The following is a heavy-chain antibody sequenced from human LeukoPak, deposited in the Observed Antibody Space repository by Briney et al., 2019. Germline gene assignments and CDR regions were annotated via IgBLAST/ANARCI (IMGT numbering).Heavy chain of an antibody. CDR2: IYTSGST. D-gene: IGHD6-19*01. Sequence: SETLSLTCTVSGGSISSYYWSWIRQPAGKGLEWIGRIYTSGSTNYNPSLKSRVTMSVDTSKSQFSLKLSSVTAADTAVYYRARERYSSGWYDWFDPWGQGTLVTVSS. CDR3: ARERYSSGWYDWFDP. J-gene: IGHJ5*02. CDR1: GGSISSYY. V-gene: IGHV4-4*07.